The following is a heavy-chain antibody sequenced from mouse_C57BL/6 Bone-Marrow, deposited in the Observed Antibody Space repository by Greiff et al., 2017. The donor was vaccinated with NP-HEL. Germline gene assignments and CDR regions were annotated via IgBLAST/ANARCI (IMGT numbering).Heavy chain of an antibody. V-gene: IGHV1-72*01. Sequence: QVQLQQSGPELVKPGASVKLSCKASGYTFTSYWMHWVKQRPGRGLEWIGRIDPNSGGTKYNEKFKSKATLTADKSSSTAYMQLSSLTSEDSAVXYCASEGYGNCWYVDVWGTGPTVTVSS. D-gene: IGHD2-10*02. CDR2: IDPNSGGT. CDR1: GYTFTSYW. J-gene: IGHJ1*03. CDR3: ASEGYGNCWYVDV.